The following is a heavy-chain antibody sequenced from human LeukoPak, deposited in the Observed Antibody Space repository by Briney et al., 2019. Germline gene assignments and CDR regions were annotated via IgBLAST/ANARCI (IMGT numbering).Heavy chain of an antibody. CDR3: APVPDCSSTSCYGYYYYGMDV. J-gene: IGHJ6*02. Sequence: ASVKVSCKVSGYTLTELSMHWVRQAPGKGLEWMGGFDPEDGETIYAQKFQGRVTMTEDTSTDTAYMELSSLRSEDTAVYYCAPVPDCSSTSCYGYYYYGMDVWGQGTTVTVSS. CDR2: FDPEDGET. CDR1: GYTLTELS. D-gene: IGHD2-2*01. V-gene: IGHV1-24*01.